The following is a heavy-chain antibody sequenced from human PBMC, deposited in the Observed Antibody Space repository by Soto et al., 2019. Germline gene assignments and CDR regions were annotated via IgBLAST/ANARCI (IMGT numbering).Heavy chain of an antibody. Sequence: QVQLQESGPGLVRPSETLSLTCTVSSDSISSYYWIWIRQSPGKGLEWIGYTDYSGNTNYNTSLKSRVTISGDTYKSQFSLRLSSVNAADTAVYYCARAVGDRLYYLDYWGQGTLVTVYS. CDR2: TDYSGNT. CDR3: ARAVGDRLYYLDY. V-gene: IGHV4-59*08. J-gene: IGHJ4*02. D-gene: IGHD6-19*01. CDR1: SDSISSYY.